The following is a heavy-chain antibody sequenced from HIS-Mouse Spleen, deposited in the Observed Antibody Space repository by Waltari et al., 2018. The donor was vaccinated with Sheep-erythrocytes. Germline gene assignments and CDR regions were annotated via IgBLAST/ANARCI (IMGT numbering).Heavy chain of an antibody. CDR3: AGEAHRGATTYPNWFDP. Sequence: QVQLQQWGAGLLKPSETLSLTCAVYGGSFSGSSSRRIRQTPGKGLEWIGEINHSGSTNYNPSLKIRVTISVDTSKNQFSLKLSSVTAADTAVYYCAGEAHRGATTYPNWFDPWGQGTLVTVSS. CDR1: GGSFSGSS. CDR2: INHSGST. J-gene: IGHJ5*02. D-gene: IGHD1-26*01. V-gene: IGHV4-34*01.